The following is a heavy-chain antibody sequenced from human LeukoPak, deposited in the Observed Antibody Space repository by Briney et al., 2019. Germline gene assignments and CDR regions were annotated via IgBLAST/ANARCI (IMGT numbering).Heavy chain of an antibody. CDR2: IKQDGSEK. CDR1: GFTFSSYW. CDR3: ARVCESGSSWYYYYYYMDV. J-gene: IGHJ6*03. Sequence: GGSLRLSCAASGFTFSSYWMRWVRQAPGKGLEWVANIKQDGSEKYYVDSVKGRFTISRDNAKNSLYLQMNSLRAEDTAVYYCARVCESGSSWYYYYYYMDVWGKGTTVTVSS. D-gene: IGHD6-13*01. V-gene: IGHV3-7*01.